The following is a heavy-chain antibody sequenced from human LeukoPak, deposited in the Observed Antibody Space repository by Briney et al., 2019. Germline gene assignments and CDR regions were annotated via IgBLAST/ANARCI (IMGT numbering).Heavy chain of an antibody. Sequence: GGSLRLSCAASGFTFSSYWMHWVRQAPGKGLEWVAIIWYDGSKKYYADSVKGRFTISRDNSKNTLYLQMNSLRAEDTAVYYCAKDGASVAGTWEYYFDYWGQGTLVAVSS. CDR3: AKDGASVAGTWEYYFDY. V-gene: IGHV3-33*06. J-gene: IGHJ4*02. CDR1: GFTFSSYW. CDR2: IWYDGSKK. D-gene: IGHD6-19*01.